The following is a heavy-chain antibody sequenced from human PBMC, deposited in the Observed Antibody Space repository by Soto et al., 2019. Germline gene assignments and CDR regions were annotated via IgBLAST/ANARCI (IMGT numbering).Heavy chain of an antibody. CDR2: MNPNSGNT. Sequence: ASVKVSCKASGYTFTSYDINWVRQATGQGLEWMGWMNPNSGNTGYAQKFQGRVTMTRNTSISTAYMELSSLRSEDTAVYYCARASTRRNGIFDYCGQGSLVTVSS. J-gene: IGHJ4*02. CDR1: GYTFTSYD. D-gene: IGHD5-12*01. V-gene: IGHV1-8*01. CDR3: ARASTRRNGIFDY.